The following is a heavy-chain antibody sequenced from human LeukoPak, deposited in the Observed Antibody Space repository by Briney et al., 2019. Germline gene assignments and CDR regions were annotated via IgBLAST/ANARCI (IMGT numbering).Heavy chain of an antibody. Sequence: PPETLSLTCAVYGGSFSGYYWSWIRQPAGKGLEWIGRIYTSGSTNYNPSLKSRVTMSVDTSKNQFSLKLSSVTAADTAVYYCARSLAVAATRAAFDYWGQGTLVTVSS. V-gene: IGHV4-59*10. CDR3: ARSLAVAATRAAFDY. D-gene: IGHD6-19*01. CDR1: GGSFSGYY. CDR2: IYTSGST. J-gene: IGHJ4*02.